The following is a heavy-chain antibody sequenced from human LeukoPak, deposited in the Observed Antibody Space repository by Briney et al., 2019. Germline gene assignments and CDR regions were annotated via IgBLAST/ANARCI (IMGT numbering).Heavy chain of an antibody. CDR2: ICGSGSSIHCVDS. CDR3: AEDSQWLAYYYFDY. Sequence: GGSLRLSCAASGFTFSYYWMSWVRQAPGKGLEWVSSICGSGSSIHCVDSYYRDSVKGRFSIDRDNSKNTLYLQLSSLRAEDTAIYYCAEDSQWLAYYYFDYWGQGIVVSVSS. D-gene: IGHD6-19*01. CDR1: GFTFSYYW. J-gene: IGHJ4*02. V-gene: IGHV3-23*01.